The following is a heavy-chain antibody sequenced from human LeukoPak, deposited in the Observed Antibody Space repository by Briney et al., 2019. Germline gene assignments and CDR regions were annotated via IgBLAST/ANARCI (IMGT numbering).Heavy chain of an antibody. J-gene: IGHJ6*03. V-gene: IGHV3-9*01. Sequence: GRSLRLSCAGSGFIFAEYAMHWVRQAPGKGLEWVTGISWSSASIAYADSVKGRFTISRDNAKNLLFLQMTSLRAADTALYYCVKGHCSSSSCFPNYYYYMDVWGTGTTVTVSS. CDR2: ISWSSASI. CDR1: GFIFAEYA. D-gene: IGHD2-15*01. CDR3: VKGHCSSSSCFPNYYYYMDV.